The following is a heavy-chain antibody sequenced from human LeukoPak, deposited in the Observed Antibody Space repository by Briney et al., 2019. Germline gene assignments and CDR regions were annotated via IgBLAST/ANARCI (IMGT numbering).Heavy chain of an antibody. V-gene: IGHV3-23*01. CDR1: GFTFSSYA. CDR2: ISSGGGST. D-gene: IGHD6-13*01. Sequence: GGSLRLSCAASGFTFSSYAMSWVRQAPGKGLEWVSGISSGGGSTHYADSVKGRFTISRDNSKNTLYLQMNSLRAEDTAVYYCAKVVVAAAVDYWGQGALVTVSS. J-gene: IGHJ4*02. CDR3: AKVVVAAAVDY.